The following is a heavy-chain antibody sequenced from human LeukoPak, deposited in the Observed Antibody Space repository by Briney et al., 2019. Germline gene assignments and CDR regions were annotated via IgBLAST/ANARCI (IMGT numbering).Heavy chain of an antibody. CDR2: INQSGST. CDR3: ARGDYYDSSGYLDY. D-gene: IGHD3-22*01. V-gene: IGHV4-34*01. J-gene: IGHJ4*02. CDR1: SGSFSNYY. Sequence: PSETLSLTCAVYSGSFSNYYWSWIRQPPGKGLEWIGEINQSGSTNYNPSLKSRVTISVDTSKNQFSLKLSSVTAADTAVYYCARGDYYDSSGYLDYWGQGTLVTVSS.